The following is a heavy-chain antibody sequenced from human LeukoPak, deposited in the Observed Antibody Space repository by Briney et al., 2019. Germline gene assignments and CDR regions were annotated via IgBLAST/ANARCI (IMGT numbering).Heavy chain of an antibody. CDR2: IYSGGTT. CDR1: GFTVSSNY. J-gene: IGHJ4*02. V-gene: IGHV3-66*01. Sequence: GGSLRLSCAASGFTVSSNYMSWVRQAPGKGLEWVSVIYSGGTTYYADSVKGRFTISRDNSKNTLYLQMNSLRAEDTAVYYCARDLDGSGSYSSLDYWGQGTLVTVSS. D-gene: IGHD3-10*01. CDR3: ARDLDGSGSYSSLDY.